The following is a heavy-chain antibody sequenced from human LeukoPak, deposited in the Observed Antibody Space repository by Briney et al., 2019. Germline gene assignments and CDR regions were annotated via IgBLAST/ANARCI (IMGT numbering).Heavy chain of an antibody. J-gene: IGHJ4*02. Sequence: ASVTVSCKASGYTFTSYDINWVRQATGQGLEWMGWMNPNSGNTGYAQKFQGRVTMTRNTSISTAYMELSSLRSEDTAVYYCARGLESLRYFDWLSPSFDYWGQGTLVTVSS. CDR2: MNPNSGNT. V-gene: IGHV1-8*01. CDR1: GYTFTSYD. D-gene: IGHD3-9*01. CDR3: ARGLESLRYFDWLSPSFDY.